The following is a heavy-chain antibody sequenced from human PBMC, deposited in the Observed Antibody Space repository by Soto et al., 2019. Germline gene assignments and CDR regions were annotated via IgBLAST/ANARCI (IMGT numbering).Heavy chain of an antibody. J-gene: IGHJ6*02. CDR3: ARVTPDYGSGSQRAYYYYGMDV. V-gene: IGHV1-69*06. Sequence: GASVKVSCKASGGTFSSYAISWVRQAPGQGLEWMGGIIPIFGTANYAQKFQGRVTITADKSTSTAYMELSSLRSEDTAVYYCARVTPDYGSGSQRAYYYYGMDVWGQGTTVTVSS. D-gene: IGHD3-10*01. CDR1: GGTFSSYA. CDR2: IIPIFGTA.